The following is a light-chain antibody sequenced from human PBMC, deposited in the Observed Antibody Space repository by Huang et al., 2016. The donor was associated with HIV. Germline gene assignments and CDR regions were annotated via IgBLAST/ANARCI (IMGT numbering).Light chain of an antibody. J-gene: IGKJ5*01. CDR2: GAS. Sequence: EIVLTQSPGTLSLSPGERATLSCRASQNINSADLAWYQQKPGQAPSLLIYGASNRATGVPDRFSGSGSGTDFTLTINRLEPDDFAVFYCQQYDTSPLTFGQGTRLEIK. CDR1: QNINSAD. V-gene: IGKV3-20*01. CDR3: QQYDTSPLT.